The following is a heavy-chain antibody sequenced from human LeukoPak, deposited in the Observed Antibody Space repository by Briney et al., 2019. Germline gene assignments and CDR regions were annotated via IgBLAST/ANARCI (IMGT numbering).Heavy chain of an antibody. CDR3: ARHSYCSSTSCYSMDV. CDR1: AGSISSSSYY. V-gene: IGHV4-39*01. Sequence: SETLSLTCTVSAGSISSSSYYWGRIRQPPGKGLEWIGSIYYSGSTYYNPSLKSRVTISVDTSKNQFSLKLSSVTAADTAVYYCARHSYCSSTSCYSMDVWGKGTTVTVSS. D-gene: IGHD2-2*02. CDR2: IYYSGST. J-gene: IGHJ6*03.